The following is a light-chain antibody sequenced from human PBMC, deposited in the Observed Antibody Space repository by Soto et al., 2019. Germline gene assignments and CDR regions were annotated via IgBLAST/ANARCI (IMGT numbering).Light chain of an antibody. CDR2: GAS. CDR1: QNVYTN. CDR3: QQYNSWPPYT. Sequence: ETVMTQSPATLSVSPGETATLSCRASQNVYTNLAWYQQKPGQAPRLVLYGASTRATGVPARFSGSGSGTEFTLTISSLQSEACAVYYCQQYNSWPPYTFGQGTKVEIK. V-gene: IGKV3-15*01. J-gene: IGKJ2*01.